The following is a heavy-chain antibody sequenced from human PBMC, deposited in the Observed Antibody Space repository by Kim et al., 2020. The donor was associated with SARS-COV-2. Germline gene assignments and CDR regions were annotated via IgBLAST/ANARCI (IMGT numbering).Heavy chain of an antibody. V-gene: IGHV3-23*01. J-gene: IGHJ4*02. CDR3: AKDLSFYCSGGSCRLY. Sequence: GGSLRLSCAASGFTFSSYAMSWVRQAPGKGLEWVSAISGSGGSTYYADSVKGWFTISRYNSKNTLYLQMNSLRAEDTAVYYCAKDLSFYCSGGSCRLYWGQGTLVTVSS. D-gene: IGHD2-15*01. CDR2: ISGSGGST. CDR1: GFTFSSYA.